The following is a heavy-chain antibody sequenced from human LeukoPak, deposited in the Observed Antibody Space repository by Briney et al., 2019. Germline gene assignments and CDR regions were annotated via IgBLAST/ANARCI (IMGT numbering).Heavy chain of an antibody. Sequence: SETLSLTCNVSGGSISNSNYVWVWIRQPPGKGLEWVGSVSHSGGTSYNPSLESRLTMYADASENQFSLDLSTVAATDTAIYFRASFSVITTYFDYWGQGILVTVSS. CDR3: ASFSVITTYFDY. V-gene: IGHV4-39*01. CDR2: VSHSGGT. D-gene: IGHD4-23*01. J-gene: IGHJ4*02. CDR1: GGSISNSNYV.